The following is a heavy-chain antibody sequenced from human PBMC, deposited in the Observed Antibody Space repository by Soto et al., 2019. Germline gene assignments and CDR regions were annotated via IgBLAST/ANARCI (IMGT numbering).Heavy chain of an antibody. D-gene: IGHD3-9*01. CDR1: GFSLSTSGVA. CDR3: AHIQGTGYYLGFDY. CDR2: IYWDVDK. J-gene: IGHJ4*02. V-gene: IGHV2-5*02. Sequence: QITLKESGPTLVKPTQTLTLTCTFSGFSLSTSGVALGWIRQPPGKALECLARIYWDVDKRYTPSQKSRLTITKDTSKNQVVLTMTNIDHVDTATYYCAHIQGTGYYLGFDYWGQGTLVTVSS.